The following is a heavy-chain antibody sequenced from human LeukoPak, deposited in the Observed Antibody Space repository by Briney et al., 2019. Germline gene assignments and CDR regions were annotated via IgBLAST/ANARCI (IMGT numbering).Heavy chain of an antibody. Sequence: SETLSLTCAVSGDSISSGGYSWSWVRQPPGKGLEWIGYIYSSGRSYYNPSLQSRVTISVDTSKNEFSLKVTSVTAADTAVYYCARSFSSWSPQSVVDYWGQGTLVTVSS. CDR3: ARSFSSWSPQSVVDY. D-gene: IGHD6-13*01. J-gene: IGHJ4*02. CDR1: GDSISSGGYS. V-gene: IGHV4-30-4*07. CDR2: IYSSGRS.